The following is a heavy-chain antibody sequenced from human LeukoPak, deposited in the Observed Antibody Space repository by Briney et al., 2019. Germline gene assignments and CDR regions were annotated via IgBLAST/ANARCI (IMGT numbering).Heavy chain of an antibody. D-gene: IGHD4-17*01. CDR3: AKDPNGGYIGAFDI. CDR1: KFNFHTYG. Sequence: GGSLRLSCTTPKFNFHTYGLTWVRQAPGKELEWVSSISGSGGSTQYAASVQGRFTISRDNSKNTLYLQMNSLRAEDTAVYYCAKDPNGGYIGAFDIWGQGTMVTVSS. J-gene: IGHJ3*02. CDR2: ISGSGGST. V-gene: IGHV3-23*01.